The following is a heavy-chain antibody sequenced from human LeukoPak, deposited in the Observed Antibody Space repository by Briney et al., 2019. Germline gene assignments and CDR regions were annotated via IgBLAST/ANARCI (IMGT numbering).Heavy chain of an antibody. Sequence: SETLSLTCAVYGVSFSGYYWSWIRQPPGKGLEWIGEINHSGSTNYNPSLKSRVTMSVDTSKNQLSLRLSSVTAADTAVYYCAKEARFLEWLFHFDYWGQGTLVTV. V-gene: IGHV4-34*01. CDR2: INHSGST. D-gene: IGHD3-3*01. CDR1: GVSFSGYY. J-gene: IGHJ4*02. CDR3: AKEARFLEWLFHFDY.